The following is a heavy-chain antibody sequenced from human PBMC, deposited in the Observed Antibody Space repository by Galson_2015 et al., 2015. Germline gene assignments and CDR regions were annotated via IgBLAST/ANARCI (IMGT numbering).Heavy chain of an antibody. CDR3: ASLHSSGSLYYDS. V-gene: IGHV3-20*04. J-gene: IGHJ4*02. CDR1: GFTFDDYG. D-gene: IGHD3-10*01. CDR2: INWNGGST. Sequence: SLRLSCAASGFTFDDYGMSWVRQAPGKGLEWVSGINWNGGSTGYADSVKGRFTISRDNAKNSLYLQMNSLRGEDTAVYYCASLHSSGSLYYDSWGQGILVTVSS.